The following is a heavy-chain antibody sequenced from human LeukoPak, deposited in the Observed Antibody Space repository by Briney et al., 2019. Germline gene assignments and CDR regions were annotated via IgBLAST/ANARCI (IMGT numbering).Heavy chain of an antibody. D-gene: IGHD3-22*01. CDR2: ISAYNGNT. CDR1: GYTFTSYD. J-gene: IGHJ4*02. V-gene: IGHV1-18*01. Sequence: ASVKVSCKASGYTFTSYDINWVRQATGQGLEWMGWISAYNGNTNYAQKLQGRVTMTTDTSTSTAYMELRSLRSDDTAVYYCARDERIDYYDSSGYYESDGYYFDYWGQGTLVTVSS. CDR3: ARDERIDYYDSSGYYESDGYYFDY.